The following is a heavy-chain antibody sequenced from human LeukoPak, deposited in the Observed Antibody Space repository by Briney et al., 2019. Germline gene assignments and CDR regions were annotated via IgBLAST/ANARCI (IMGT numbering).Heavy chain of an antibody. D-gene: IGHD3-10*01. CDR1: GFTFSSYA. CDR2: ISYDGSNK. CDR3: AKGRTYYYGSGTLAGWFDP. J-gene: IGHJ5*02. Sequence: GRSLRLSCAASGFTFSSYAMHWVRQAPGKGLEWVAVISYDGSNKYYADSVKGRFTISRDNSKNTLYLQMNSLRAEDTAVYYCAKGRTYYYGSGTLAGWFDPWGQGTLVTVSS. V-gene: IGHV3-30-3*01.